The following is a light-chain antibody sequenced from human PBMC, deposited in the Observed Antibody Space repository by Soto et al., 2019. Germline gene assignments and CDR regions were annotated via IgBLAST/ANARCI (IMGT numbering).Light chain of an antibody. CDR1: SXDVGGYNY. Sequence: QSVLTQPASVSGSPGQSITISCTGTSXDVGGYNYVSWYQKHPGKAPKLMIYEVSNRPSGVSNRFSGSKSGNTASLTISGLQAEDEADYYCSSYTSSSTYVLGTGTKPTVL. V-gene: IGLV2-14*01. CDR3: SSYTSSSTYV. CDR2: EVS. J-gene: IGLJ1*01.